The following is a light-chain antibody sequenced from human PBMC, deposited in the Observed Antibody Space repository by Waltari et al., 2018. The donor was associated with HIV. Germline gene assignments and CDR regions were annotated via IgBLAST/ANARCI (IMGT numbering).Light chain of an antibody. CDR1: ASYIGRYNY. Sequence: QSALSQPASVSASPGQSLAISRSGSASYIGRYNYVSCYQQHPDKTLRLILFDVKNRPSGISYRFSGSKSGTTASLTISTVDTDYEADYYCASYTVNSTGVFGSGTKLTVL. J-gene: IGLJ1*01. V-gene: IGLV2-14*03. CDR2: DVK. CDR3: ASYTVNSTGV.